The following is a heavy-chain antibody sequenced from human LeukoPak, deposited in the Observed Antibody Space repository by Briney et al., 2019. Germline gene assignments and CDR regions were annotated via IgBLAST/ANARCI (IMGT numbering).Heavy chain of an antibody. CDR1: GFNFSGLA. V-gene: IGHV3-73*01. J-gene: IGHJ4*02. CDR3: IGSGSNIDY. CDR2: IRSKAKSYAT. D-gene: IGHD1-26*01. Sequence: GGSLRLSCAASGFNFSGLAMHWVRQASGKGLEWVGRIRSKAKSYATAYVASVKGRFNISRDDSKNAAYLQMHSLKPEDTAVYYCIGSGSNIDYWGQGTLVTVSS.